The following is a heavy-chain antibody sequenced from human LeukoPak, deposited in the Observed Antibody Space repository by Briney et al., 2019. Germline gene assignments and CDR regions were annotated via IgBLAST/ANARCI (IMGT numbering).Heavy chain of an antibody. CDR3: ASSRGRYGSGSYSP. CDR1: GGSFSGYY. V-gene: IGHV4-34*01. J-gene: IGHJ5*02. D-gene: IGHD3-10*01. Sequence: SETLSPTCAVYGGSFSGYYWSWIRQPPGKGLEWIGEINHSGSTNYNPSLKSRVTISVDTSKNQFSLKLSSVTAADTAVYYCASSRGRYGSGSYSPWGQGTLVTVSS. CDR2: INHSGST.